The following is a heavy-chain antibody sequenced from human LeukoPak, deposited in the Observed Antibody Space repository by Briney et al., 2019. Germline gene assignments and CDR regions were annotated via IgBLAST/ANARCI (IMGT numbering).Heavy chain of an antibody. J-gene: IGHJ5*02. D-gene: IGHD3-16*01. V-gene: IGHV4-30-2*01. CDR1: GGSISSGGYS. CDR3: AGNWGSNWFDP. Sequence: SETLSLTCAVSGGSISSGGYSWSWIRQPPGKGLEWIGYIYHSGSTNYNPSLKSRVTISVDTSKNQFSLKLSSVTAADTAVYYCAGNWGSNWFDPWGQGTLVTVSS. CDR2: IYHSGST.